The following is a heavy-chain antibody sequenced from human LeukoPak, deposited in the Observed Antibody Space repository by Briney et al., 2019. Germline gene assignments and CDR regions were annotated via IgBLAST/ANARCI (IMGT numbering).Heavy chain of an antibody. V-gene: IGHV3-21*01. CDR3: ARRLWETTDFDY. CDR2: ISSSGSYI. Sequence: GGSLRLSCAASGFTFSSYSMNWVRQAPGKGLEWVSSISSSGSYIYYADSVKGRFTISRDNAKNSLSLQMNSLRAEDTAVYYCARRLWETTDFDYWGQGTLVTVSS. D-gene: IGHD2-21*01. J-gene: IGHJ4*02. CDR1: GFTFSSYS.